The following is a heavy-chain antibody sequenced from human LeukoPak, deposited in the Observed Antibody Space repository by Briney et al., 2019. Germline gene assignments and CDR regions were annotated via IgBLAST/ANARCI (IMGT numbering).Heavy chain of an antibody. CDR2: IYSSGST. Sequence: SETLSLTCTVSGGSISSYYWSWIRQPAGKGLEWIGRIYSSGSTNYNPSLKSRVTMSVDTSKNQFSLRLSSVTAADTAVYHCARDTSGNYYDSSGLFDYWGQGNLVTVSS. J-gene: IGHJ4*02. D-gene: IGHD3-22*01. CDR1: GGSISSYY. CDR3: ARDTSGNYYDSSGLFDY. V-gene: IGHV4-4*07.